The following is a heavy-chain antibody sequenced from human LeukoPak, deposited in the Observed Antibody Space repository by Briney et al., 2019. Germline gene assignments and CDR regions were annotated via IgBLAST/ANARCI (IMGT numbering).Heavy chain of an antibody. CDR3: ARSGNSWYFDL. D-gene: IGHD4-23*01. CDR2: IYNSGST. V-gene: IGHV4-4*02. J-gene: IGHJ2*01. CDR1: GGSISSNNW. Sequence: SETLSLTCAVSGGSISSNNWWSWVRQTPGKGLEWIGEIYNSGSTNYNPSLKSRVTISVDKSKNQFSPRLSSVTAADTAVYYCARSGNSWYFDLWGRGTLVTVSS.